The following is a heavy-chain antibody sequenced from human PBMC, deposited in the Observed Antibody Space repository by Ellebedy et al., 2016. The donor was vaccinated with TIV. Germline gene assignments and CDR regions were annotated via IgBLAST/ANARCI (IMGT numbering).Heavy chain of an antibody. CDR3: ARGGGWGSGYSGVDY. J-gene: IGHJ4*02. CDR2: IIQSGTM. D-gene: IGHD3-22*01. CDR1: GGSLSGYY. Sequence: MPGGSLRLSCAVYGGSLSGYYWSWIRQPPGKGLEWIGEIIQSGTMNYSPSLKSRVTISVDTSKNQFSLKLKSVTAADTAVYFCARGGGWGSGYSGVDYWGQGTLVTVSS. V-gene: IGHV4-34*12.